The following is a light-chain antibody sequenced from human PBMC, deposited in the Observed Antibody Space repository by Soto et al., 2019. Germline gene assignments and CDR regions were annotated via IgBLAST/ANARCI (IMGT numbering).Light chain of an antibody. Sequence: DIQMTHSPSSLSASVGDRVTITCRASQTISTYLNWYQQKPGKAPKLLIYAASSLQSGVPSRFSGSGSGTAFTLSISSLQPEDFATYYCKPSYSTPPVTFGAVTKVDIX. CDR3: KPSYSTPPVT. J-gene: IGKJ4*01. V-gene: IGKV1-39*01. CDR1: QTISTY. CDR2: AAS.